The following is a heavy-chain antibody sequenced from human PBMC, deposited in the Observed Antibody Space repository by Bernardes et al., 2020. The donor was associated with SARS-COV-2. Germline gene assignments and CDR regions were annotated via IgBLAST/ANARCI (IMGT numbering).Heavy chain of an antibody. J-gene: IGHJ6*02. Sequence: GGSLRLSCAASEFTFSRFWMHWVRQVPGKGLVWVSRINEDGTTTDYADSVKGRFTISRDNAKNTLFLQMNSLRAEDTAIYYCARDVAGREDFWGQGTTVTVSS. V-gene: IGHV3-74*01. CDR2: INEDGTTT. CDR3: ARDVAGREDF. CDR1: EFTFSRFW.